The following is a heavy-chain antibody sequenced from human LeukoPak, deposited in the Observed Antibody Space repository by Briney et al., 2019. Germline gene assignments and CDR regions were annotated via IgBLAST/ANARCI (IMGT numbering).Heavy chain of an antibody. V-gene: IGHV4-61*01. Sequence: ASETLSLTCTVSGGSVSSGSYYWIWIRQPPGKGLEWIGYIYYSGSTNYNPSLKSRVTISVDTSKNQFSLKLSSVTAADTAVYYCARGDIVATHFDYWGQGTLVTVSS. CDR3: ARGDIVATHFDY. D-gene: IGHD5-12*01. CDR1: GGSVSSGSYY. CDR2: IYYSGST. J-gene: IGHJ4*02.